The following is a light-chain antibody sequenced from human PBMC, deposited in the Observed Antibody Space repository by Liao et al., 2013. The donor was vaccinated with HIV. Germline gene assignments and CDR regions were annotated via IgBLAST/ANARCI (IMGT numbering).Light chain of an antibody. CDR1: KLGDKY. Sequence: SYKLTQPPSVSVSPGQTASITCSGDKLGDKYACWYQQKPGQSPVLVIYQDSKRPSGIPERFSGSNSGNTATLTISGTQAMDEADYYCQAWDSSPVFGGGTKLTVL. CDR2: QDS. J-gene: IGLJ2*01. V-gene: IGLV3-1*01. CDR3: QAWDSSPV.